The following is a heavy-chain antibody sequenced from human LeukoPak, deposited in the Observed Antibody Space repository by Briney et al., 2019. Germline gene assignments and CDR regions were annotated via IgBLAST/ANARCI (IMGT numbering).Heavy chain of an antibody. CDR2: IYHSGST. V-gene: IGHV4-38-2*02. D-gene: IGHD3-22*01. CDR3: ARVRGDYYDSSGLFDY. CDR1: GYSISSGYY. Sequence: PSETLSLTCTVSGYSISSGYYWGWIRQPPGKGLEWIGSIYHSGSTYYNPSLKSRVTISVDTSKNQFSLKLSSVTTADTAVYYCARVRGDYYDSSGLFDYWGQGTLVTVSS. J-gene: IGHJ4*02.